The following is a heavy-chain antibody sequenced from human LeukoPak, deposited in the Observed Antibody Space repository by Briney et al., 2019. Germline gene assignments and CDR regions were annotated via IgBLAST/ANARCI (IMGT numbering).Heavy chain of an antibody. Sequence: GGSLRLSCAASGFTFSSYWMHWVRQAPGKGLVWVSRINSHGSSTSYADSVKGRFAIPRDNAKNTLYLQMNSLRAEDTAVYYCARPLPFYYDSSGYYVSWGQGTVVTVFS. V-gene: IGHV3-74*01. D-gene: IGHD3-22*01. CDR2: INSHGSST. J-gene: IGHJ4*02. CDR1: GFTFSSYW. CDR3: ARPLPFYYDSSGYYVS.